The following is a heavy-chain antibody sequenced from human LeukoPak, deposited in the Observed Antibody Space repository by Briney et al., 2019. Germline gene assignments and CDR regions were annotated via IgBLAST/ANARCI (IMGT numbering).Heavy chain of an antibody. CDR2: FDPEDGET. D-gene: IGHD3-16*01. Sequence: EASVKVSCKVSGYTLTELSMHWVRQAPGKGLEWMGGFDPEDGETIYAQKFQGRVTMTEDTSTDTAYMELSSLRSEDTAVYYCATDSPPYDYVWGSYCPTFDYWGQGTLVTVSS. CDR1: GYTLTELS. CDR3: ATDSPPYDYVWGSYCPTFDY. J-gene: IGHJ4*02. V-gene: IGHV1-24*01.